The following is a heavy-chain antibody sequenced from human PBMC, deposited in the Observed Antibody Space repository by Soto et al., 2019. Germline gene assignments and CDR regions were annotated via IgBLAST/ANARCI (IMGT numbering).Heavy chain of an antibody. J-gene: IGHJ4*02. D-gene: IGHD2-21*02. CDR3: AKLLNGVTALDY. Sequence: GGSLRLSCTASGITLSRDWMTWVRQAPGKGLEWVASIKPDGSDKYYLDSVKGRFTISRDNTKNSLYLQTNSLRAEDTAIYYCAKLLNGVTALDYWGQGTLVTVSS. CDR2: IKPDGSDK. CDR1: GITLSRDW. V-gene: IGHV3-7*01.